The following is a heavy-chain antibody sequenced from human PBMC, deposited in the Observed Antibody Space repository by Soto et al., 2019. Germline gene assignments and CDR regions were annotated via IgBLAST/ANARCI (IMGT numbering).Heavy chain of an antibody. CDR1: GYTFTSYG. J-gene: IGHJ4*02. CDR3: AVGVLRFLEWLPYPNFDY. Sequence: ASVKVSCKASGYTFTSYGISWVRQTPGQGLEWMGWISAYNGSTNYAQKLQGRVTMTTDTSTSTAYMELRSLRSDDTAVYYCAVGVLRFLEWLPYPNFDYWGQGTLVTVSS. CDR2: ISAYNGST. V-gene: IGHV1-18*04. D-gene: IGHD3-3*01.